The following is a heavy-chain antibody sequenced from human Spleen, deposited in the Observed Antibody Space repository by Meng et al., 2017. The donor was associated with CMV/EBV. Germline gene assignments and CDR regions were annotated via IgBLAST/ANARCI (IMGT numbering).Heavy chain of an antibody. D-gene: IGHD3-22*01. Sequence: ASVKVSCKASGYTFTSYYINWVRQAPGQGLEWMGWINPNSGDTYYAHKFQGRVTMTRDTSFNTAYMELSSLRSDDTAVYYCARALQLSSPNYYESTTYYFDLDYFDYWGQGTLVTVSS. CDR1: GYTFTSYY. CDR3: ARALQLSSPNYYESTTYYFDLDYFDY. V-gene: IGHV1-2*07. J-gene: IGHJ4*02. CDR2: INPNSGDT.